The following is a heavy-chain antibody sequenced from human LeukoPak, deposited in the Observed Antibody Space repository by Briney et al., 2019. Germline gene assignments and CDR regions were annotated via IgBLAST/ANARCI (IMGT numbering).Heavy chain of an antibody. CDR2: IYYSGST. V-gene: IGHV4-59*01. Sequence: SETLSLTRTVSGGSISSYYWSWIRQPPGKGLEWIGYIYYSGSTNYNPSLKSRVTISVDTSKNQFSLKLSSVTAADTAVYYCAREGAYYYDSSGSHAFDIWGQGTMVTVSS. J-gene: IGHJ3*02. CDR1: GGSISSYY. CDR3: AREGAYYYDSSGSHAFDI. D-gene: IGHD3-22*01.